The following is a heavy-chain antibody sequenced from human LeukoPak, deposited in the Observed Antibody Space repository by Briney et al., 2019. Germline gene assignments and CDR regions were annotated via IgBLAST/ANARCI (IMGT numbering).Heavy chain of an antibody. V-gene: IGHV1-24*01. CDR1: GYTLTELS. Sequence: ASVKVSCKVSGYTLTELSMHWVRQAPGKGLEWMGGFDPEDGETNYAQKFQGRVTITADESTSTAYMELSSLRSEDTAVYYCARAGAAFYGDYAFDYWGQGTLVTVSS. CDR3: ARAGAAFYGDYAFDY. D-gene: IGHD4-17*01. CDR2: FDPEDGET. J-gene: IGHJ4*02.